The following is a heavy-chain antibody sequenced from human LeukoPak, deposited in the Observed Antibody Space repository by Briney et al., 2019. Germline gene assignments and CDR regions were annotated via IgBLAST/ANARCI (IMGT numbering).Heavy chain of an antibody. CDR3: ARHADCLGDCYRN. J-gene: IGHJ4*02. CDR2: VAYSGST. CDR1: GGSISSINYH. V-gene: IGHV4-39*01. Sequence: PSETLSLTCTVSGGSISSINYHWGWIRQPPGKGLEWIGSVAYSGSTFHNPSLKSRLSIYSDTSKNQFSLRLTSVTAADTAVYYCARHADCLGDCYRNWGQGTLVTVSS. D-gene: IGHD2-21*01.